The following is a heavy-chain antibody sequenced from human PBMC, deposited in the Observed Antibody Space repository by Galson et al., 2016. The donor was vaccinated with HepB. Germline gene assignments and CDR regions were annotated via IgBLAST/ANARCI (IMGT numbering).Heavy chain of an antibody. V-gene: IGHV4-59*01. J-gene: IGHJ3*02. Sequence: SETLSLTCTVSGGSISPSFWSWIRQPPGKGLEWIAYIYYSGTTNYNPSLNSRVTISLDTSKSQFSLKVTSVTAADTAVYYCARSYGGYAFDIWGQGTMVTVSS. D-gene: IGHD4-23*01. CDR2: IYYSGTT. CDR1: GGSISPSF. CDR3: ARSYGGYAFDI.